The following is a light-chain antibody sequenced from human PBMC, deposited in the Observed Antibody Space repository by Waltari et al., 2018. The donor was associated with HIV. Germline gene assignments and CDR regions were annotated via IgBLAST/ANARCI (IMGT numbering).Light chain of an antibody. Sequence: SSRLTQPPSVSVAPGETATITCGALNLARKSVNWYQQKAGQAPVVVMSYDTDRPAGIAERFSGFNSGHSATLIISRVGAGDEADYYCQVWDSATDHVLFGGGTRLTVL. V-gene: IGLV3-21*04. CDR2: YDT. CDR3: QVWDSATDHVL. J-gene: IGLJ2*01. CDR1: NLARKS.